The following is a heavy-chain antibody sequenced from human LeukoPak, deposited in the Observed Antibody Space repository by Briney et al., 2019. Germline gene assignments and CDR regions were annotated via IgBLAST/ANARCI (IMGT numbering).Heavy chain of an antibody. CDR2: INPNSGGT. D-gene: IGHD6-19*01. J-gene: IGHJ4*02. Sequence: ASVKVSCKASGYTFTGYYMHWVRQAPGQGLEWMGWINPNSGGTNYAQKFQGRATMTRDTSISTAYMELSRLRSDDTAVYYCARSRFRDSSGWVFDYWGQGTLVTVSS. CDR1: GYTFTGYY. V-gene: IGHV1-2*02. CDR3: ARSRFRDSSGWVFDY.